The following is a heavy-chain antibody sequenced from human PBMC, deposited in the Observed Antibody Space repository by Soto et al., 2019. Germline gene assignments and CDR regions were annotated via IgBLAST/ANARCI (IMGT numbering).Heavy chain of an antibody. J-gene: IGHJ6*02. V-gene: IGHV1-24*01. D-gene: IGHD4-17*01. Sequence: ASVKVSFKVSGYTLTELSMHWVRQAPGKGLEWMGGFDPEDGETIYAQKFQGRVTMTEDTSTDTAYMGLSSLRSEDTAVYYCATLGGDYPLWYYYGMDAWGQGTTVTVSS. CDR1: GYTLTELS. CDR3: ATLGGDYPLWYYYGMDA. CDR2: FDPEDGET.